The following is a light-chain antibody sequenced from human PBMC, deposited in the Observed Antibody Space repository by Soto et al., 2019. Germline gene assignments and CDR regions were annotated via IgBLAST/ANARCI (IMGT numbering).Light chain of an antibody. CDR3: QHMRT. CDR1: QTISSW. V-gene: IGKV1-5*01. J-gene: IGKJ1*01. Sequence: DIQMTQSPSSLSASVGDRVTITCQASQTISSWLAWYQQKPGKAPKLLIYDASSLESGVPSRFSGSGFGTEFSLTISSLQPDDFGSYYCQHMRTFGQGTKVDI. CDR2: DAS.